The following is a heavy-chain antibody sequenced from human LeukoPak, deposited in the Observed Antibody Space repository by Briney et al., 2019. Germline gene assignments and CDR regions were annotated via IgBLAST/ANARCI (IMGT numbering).Heavy chain of an antibody. CDR1: GFTFSNYW. CDR3: AKDSIYDIAAAGGYFDY. V-gene: IGHV3-7*03. CDR2: IQQHGSET. D-gene: IGHD6-13*01. Sequence: GGSLRLSCEGSGFTFSNYWMSWVRQAPGKGLEWLANIQQHGSETYYGDSVKGRFTISRDNAKNSLYLQMNSLRAEDTALYYCAKDSIYDIAAAGGYFDYWGQGTLVTVSS. J-gene: IGHJ4*02.